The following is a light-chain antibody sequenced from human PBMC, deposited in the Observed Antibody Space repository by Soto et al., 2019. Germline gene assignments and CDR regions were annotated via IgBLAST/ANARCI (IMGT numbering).Light chain of an antibody. CDR3: LQYNSHSWT. CDR2: KAS. CDR1: QSINSW. J-gene: IGKJ1*01. V-gene: IGKV1-5*03. Sequence: DIQMTQSPSTLSASVGDRVTITCRASQSINSWLAWYQHKPGKAPKLLIYKASSLESGVPSRFSGSGSGTEFTLTIITLQPEDFASYYCLQYNSHSWTFGQETKVEMK.